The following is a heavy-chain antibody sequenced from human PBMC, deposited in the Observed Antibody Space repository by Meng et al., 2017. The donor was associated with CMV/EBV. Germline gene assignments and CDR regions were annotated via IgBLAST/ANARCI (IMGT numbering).Heavy chain of an antibody. CDR1: GFTFSDYY. V-gene: IGHV3-11*04. J-gene: IGHJ4*02. CDR2: ISSSGSTI. D-gene: IGHD4-17*01. Sequence: GGSLRLSCAASGFTFSDYYMSWIRQAPGKGLEWVSYISSSGSTIYYADSVKGRFTISRDNTKTSLYLQMDTLRAEDTAVYYCAGVAYDYGDRHFAYWGQGALVTVSS. CDR3: AGVAYDYGDRHFAY.